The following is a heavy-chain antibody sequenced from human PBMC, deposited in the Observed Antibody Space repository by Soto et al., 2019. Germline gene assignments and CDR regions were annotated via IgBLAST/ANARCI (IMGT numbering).Heavy chain of an antibody. Sequence: SETLSLTCTVSGDSINNYYWTWIRQPPGKGLEWIGYIYDSGSTSYDPSLKSRLTISVDTSKNQLSLKMKSVTAADTAVYYCGRGTKYYEQRMEVWGPRITLTXSS. V-gene: IGHV4-59*01. CDR2: IYDSGST. J-gene: IGHJ6*02. CDR1: GDSINNYY. CDR3: GRGTKYYEQRMEV. D-gene: IGHD3-3*01.